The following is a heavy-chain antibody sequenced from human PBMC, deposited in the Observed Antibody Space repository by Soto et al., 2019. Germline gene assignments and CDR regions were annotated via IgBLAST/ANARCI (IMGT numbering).Heavy chain of an antibody. D-gene: IGHD3-22*01. Sequence: ASVKVSCTASGYTFTSYGIHWVRQAPGQRLEWTGWINAGNGNTKYSEKFQGRVTITRDTSASTAYLELSSLRSGDTAVYYCARDPNDSSAYYHHYYYGMDVWGQGTTVTVSS. CDR1: GYTFTSYG. J-gene: IGHJ6*02. V-gene: IGHV1-3*01. CDR2: INAGNGNT. CDR3: ARDPNDSSAYYHHYYYGMDV.